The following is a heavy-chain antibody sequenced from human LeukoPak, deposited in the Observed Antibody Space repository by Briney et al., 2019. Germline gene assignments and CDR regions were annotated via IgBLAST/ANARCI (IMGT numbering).Heavy chain of an antibody. CDR2: IYYSGST. V-gene: IGHV4-59*01. CDR1: GGSISSYY. Sequence: SETLSLTCTVSGGSISSYYWSWIRQPPGKGLEWIGYIYYSGSTNYNPSLKSRVTISVDTSKNQFSLKLSSVTAADTAVYYCARDRDGDIDYWGQGTLVTVSS. J-gene: IGHJ4*02. CDR3: ARDRDGDIDY. D-gene: IGHD5-24*01.